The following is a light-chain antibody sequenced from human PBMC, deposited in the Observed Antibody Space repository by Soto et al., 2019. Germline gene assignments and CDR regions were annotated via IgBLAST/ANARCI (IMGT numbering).Light chain of an antibody. CDR1: SSNIGSNT. J-gene: IGLJ2*01. Sequence: QSVLTQPPSASGTPGQRVTTSCSGSSSNIGSNTVNWYQQLPGTAPKLLIYTTNQRPSGVPDRFSGSKSGTSASLAISGLQSEDEADYYCAAWDDSLNGYVVFGGGTKVTVL. CDR3: AAWDDSLNGYVV. V-gene: IGLV1-44*01. CDR2: TTN.